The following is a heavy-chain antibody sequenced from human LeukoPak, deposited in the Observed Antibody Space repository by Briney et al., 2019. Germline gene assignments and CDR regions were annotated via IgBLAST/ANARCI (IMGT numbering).Heavy chain of an antibody. Sequence: GSLRLSCAASGLTFSRYAMSWVRQPPGKGLEWIGHIYYSGSTNYNSSLKSRVTISVDTSKSQFSLRLRSVTAADTAVYYCARSLYRVTLRGGSLGIWGQGTMVTVSS. D-gene: IGHD3-16*01. CDR1: GLTFSRYA. CDR2: IYYSGST. V-gene: IGHV4-59*01. J-gene: IGHJ3*02. CDR3: ARSLYRVTLRGGSLGI.